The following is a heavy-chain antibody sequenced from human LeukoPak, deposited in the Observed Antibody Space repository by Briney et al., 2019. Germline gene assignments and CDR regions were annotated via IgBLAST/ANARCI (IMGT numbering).Heavy chain of an antibody. CDR2: IYYSGST. CDR3: ARADIVVVPAAIRGAFDI. Sequence: PSETLSLTYTVSGGSISSYYWSWIRQPPGKGREGIGYIYYSGSTNYNPSLKSRVTISVDTSKTQFSLKPSSVTAADTAVYYCARADIVVVPAAIRGAFDIWGQGTMVTVSS. V-gene: IGHV4-59*01. CDR1: GGSISSYY. J-gene: IGHJ3*02. D-gene: IGHD2-2*02.